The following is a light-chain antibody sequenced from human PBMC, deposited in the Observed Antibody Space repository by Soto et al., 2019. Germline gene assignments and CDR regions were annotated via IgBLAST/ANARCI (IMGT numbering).Light chain of an antibody. J-gene: IGKJ4*01. V-gene: IGKV1-9*01. CDR2: AAI. CDR1: QGISQY. Sequence: DIHFTQSPSLRSASVGDSVTITCRASQGISQYVAWYQQKPGKAPKLLIYAAIVLQGGVPSRFRGTGSATELIITIRSLQPEDCATYYCQQVNSYPLTFGGGTKVDIK. CDR3: QQVNSYPLT.